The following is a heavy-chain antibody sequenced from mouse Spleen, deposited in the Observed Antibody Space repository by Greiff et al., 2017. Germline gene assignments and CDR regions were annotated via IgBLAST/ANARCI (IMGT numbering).Heavy chain of an antibody. Sequence: LKQPGSELVRPGASVKLSCKASGYTFTSYWMHWVKQRPGQGLEWIGNIYPGSGSTNYDEKFKSKATLTVDTSSSTAYMQLSSLTSEDSAVYYCTRDGYYLGYFDYWGQGTTLTVSS. J-gene: IGHJ2*01. CDR3: TRDGYYLGYFDY. CDR1: GYTFTSYW. CDR2: IYPGSGST. V-gene: IGHV1S22*01. D-gene: IGHD2-3*01.